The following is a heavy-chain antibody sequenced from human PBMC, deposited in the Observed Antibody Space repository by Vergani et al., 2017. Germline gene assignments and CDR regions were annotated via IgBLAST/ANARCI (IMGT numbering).Heavy chain of an antibody. V-gene: IGHV3-23*01. Sequence: EVQLLESVGGLVQPGGSLRLSCAASGFTFSSYAMSWVRQAPGKGLEWVSAISGSGGSTYYADSVKGRFTISRDNSKNTLYLQMNSLRAEDTAVYYCANGQWESHYFDYWGQGTLVTVSS. CDR2: ISGSGGST. CDR3: ANGQWESHYFDY. D-gene: IGHD1-26*01. J-gene: IGHJ4*02. CDR1: GFTFSSYA.